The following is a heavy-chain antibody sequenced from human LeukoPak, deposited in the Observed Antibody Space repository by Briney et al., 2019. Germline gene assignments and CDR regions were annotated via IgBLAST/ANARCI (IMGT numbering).Heavy chain of an antibody. V-gene: IGHV1-69*04. Sequence: SVKVSCKASGGTFSSYAISWVRQAPGQGLEWMGRIIPILGIANYAQKFQGRVTITADKSTSTAYMELSSLRSEDTAVYYCVRARYSSAWFDSWGHGTLVIVSS. CDR1: GGTFSSYA. D-gene: IGHD6-25*01. CDR3: VRARYSSAWFDS. J-gene: IGHJ5*01. CDR2: IIPILGIA.